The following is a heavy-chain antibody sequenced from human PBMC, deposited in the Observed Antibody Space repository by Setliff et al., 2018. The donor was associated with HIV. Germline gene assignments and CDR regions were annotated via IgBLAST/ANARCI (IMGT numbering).Heavy chain of an antibody. Sequence: GGSLRLSCTASGFTFSGYWMSWVRQAPGKGLEWVANIKEDGSEKYYVDSVKGRFTISRDNAKNSLYLQMNSLRAEDTAVYYCARESGYTGGWGYGATYNYYMDVWGKGTTVTVSS. CDR3: ARESGYTGGWGYGATYNYYMDV. CDR1: GFTFSGYW. V-gene: IGHV3-7*03. J-gene: IGHJ6*03. D-gene: IGHD6-19*01. CDR2: IKEDGSEK.